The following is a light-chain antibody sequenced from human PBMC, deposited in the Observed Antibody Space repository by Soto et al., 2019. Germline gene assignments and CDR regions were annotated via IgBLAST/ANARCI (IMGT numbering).Light chain of an antibody. CDR1: QSVSSNN. CDR2: GIS. Sequence: EIVLTQSPGTLSLSPGERATLSCRASQSVSSNNLVWYQQKRGQAPRLLIYGISNRATGVPDRFSGSGSGTDFTLSISGLAPEDFAIYYCQHYGDSSWTFGQGTTVEIK. J-gene: IGKJ1*01. CDR3: QHYGDSSWT. V-gene: IGKV3-20*01.